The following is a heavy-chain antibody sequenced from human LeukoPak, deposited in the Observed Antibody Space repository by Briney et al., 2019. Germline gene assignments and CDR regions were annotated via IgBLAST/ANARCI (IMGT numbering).Heavy chain of an antibody. J-gene: IGHJ4*02. Sequence: GGSLRLSCAASEFTFSGSAMHWVRQASGKGLEWVGRIRSKANSYATAYAASVKGRFTISRDDSKNTAYLQMNSLKTEDTAVYYCTRRPDHFDYGGQGTLVTVSS. CDR3: TRRPDHFDY. CDR2: IRSKANSYAT. V-gene: IGHV3-73*01. CDR1: EFTFSGSA.